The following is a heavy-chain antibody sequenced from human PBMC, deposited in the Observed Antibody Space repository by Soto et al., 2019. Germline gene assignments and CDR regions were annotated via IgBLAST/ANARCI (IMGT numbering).Heavy chain of an antibody. J-gene: IGHJ6*02. D-gene: IGHD5-12*01. Sequence: QVQLVQSGAEVKKPGSSVKVSCKASGGTFSSYAISWVRQAPGQGLEWLGGIIPIFGTANYAQKVQGRVTITADESTSTAYMELSSLRSEDTAVYYCAGSDCSGYDSYYYYYGMDVWGQGTTVTVSS. CDR2: IIPIFGTA. V-gene: IGHV1-69*12. CDR1: GGTFSSYA. CDR3: AGSDCSGYDSYYYYYGMDV.